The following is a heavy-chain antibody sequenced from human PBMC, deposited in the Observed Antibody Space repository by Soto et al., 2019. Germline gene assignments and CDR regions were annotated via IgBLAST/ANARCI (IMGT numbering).Heavy chain of an antibody. CDR1: GFTFSSYA. J-gene: IGHJ3*02. CDR3: AKSGWYLSDAFDI. CDR2: ISGSGGST. Sequence: EVQLLESGGGLVQPGGSLRLSCATSGFTFSSYAMSWVRQAPGKGLEWVSAISGSGGSTYYADSVKGRFTISRDNSKNTLYLQMNSLRAEDTAVYYCAKSGWYLSDAFDIWGQGTMVTVSS. V-gene: IGHV3-23*01. D-gene: IGHD6-19*01.